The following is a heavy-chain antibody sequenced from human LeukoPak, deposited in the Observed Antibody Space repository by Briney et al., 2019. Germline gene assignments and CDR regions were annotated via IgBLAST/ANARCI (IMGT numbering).Heavy chain of an antibody. CDR3: ARDLTGLVQDY. CDR2: INHSGST. CDR1: GGSFSGYY. D-gene: IGHD7-27*01. J-gene: IGHJ4*02. Sequence: SETLSLTCAVYGGSFSGYYWSWIRQPPGKGLEWIGEINHSGSTNYNPSLKSRVTISVDTSKNQFSLKLSSVTAEDTAVYYCARDLTGLVQDYWGQGTLVTVSS. V-gene: IGHV4-34*01.